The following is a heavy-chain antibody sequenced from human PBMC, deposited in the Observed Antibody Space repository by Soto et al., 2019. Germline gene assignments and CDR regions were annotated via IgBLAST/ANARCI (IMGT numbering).Heavy chain of an antibody. Sequence: QVQLVESGGGVVQPGRSLRLSCAASGFTFSSYAMHWVRQAPGKGLEWVAVISYDGSNKYYADSVKGRFTISRDNXKXXLYLKMNSLGAEDTAVYYCARSPQSRGSSWYRVDYWGQGALVTVSS. CDR3: ARSPQSRGSSWYRVDY. CDR2: ISYDGSNK. CDR1: GFTFSSYA. V-gene: IGHV3-30-3*01. J-gene: IGHJ4*02. D-gene: IGHD6-13*01.